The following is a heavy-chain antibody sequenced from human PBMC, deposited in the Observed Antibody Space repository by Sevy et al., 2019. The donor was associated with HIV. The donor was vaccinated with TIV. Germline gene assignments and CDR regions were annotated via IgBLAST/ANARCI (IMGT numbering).Heavy chain of an antibody. D-gene: IGHD7-27*01. V-gene: IGHV3-30*02. CDR3: AKDRRGAVLTLVY. CDR1: GFTFSSYG. J-gene: IGHJ4*02. CDR2: IRYAGSNK. Sequence: GGSLRLSCAASGFTFSSYGMHWVRQAPGKGLEWVAFIRYAGSNKYYADSVKGRFTISRDNSKNTLYLQMNSLRAEDTAVYYCAKDRRGAVLTLVYWGQGTLVTVSS.